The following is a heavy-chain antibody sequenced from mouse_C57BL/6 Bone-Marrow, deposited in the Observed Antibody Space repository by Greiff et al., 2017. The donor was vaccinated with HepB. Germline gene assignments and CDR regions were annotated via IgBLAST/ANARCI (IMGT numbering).Heavy chain of an antibody. D-gene: IGHD1-1*01. J-gene: IGHJ4*01. CDR2: INPNNGGT. CDR3: ARPRITAEVHYYARDY. V-gene: IGHV1-18*01. Sequence: VQLQQPGAELVKPGASVKVSCMASGYTFTDYNMDWVKQSHGNSLEWIGDINPNNGGTIYNQKFKGKATLTVDKSSITAYMELRCLTSEDPAVYDCARPRITAEVHYYARDYWGQGRAVTDAS. CDR1: GYTFTDYN.